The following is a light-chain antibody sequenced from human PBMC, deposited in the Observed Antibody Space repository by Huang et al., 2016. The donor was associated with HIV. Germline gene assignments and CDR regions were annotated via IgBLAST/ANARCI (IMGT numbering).Light chain of an antibody. CDR3: QQYYNPPHT. CDR1: QSVLFSSNNRSY. Sequence: DIVMTQSPESLAVSLGETATINCKSSQSVLFSSNNRSYLAWFQQKPTQPPKLLIYWASARESGVPDRVSGSGSGTDFTLTISSLQAEDVAVYYCQQYYNPPHTFGQGAKLEIK. J-gene: IGKJ2*01. V-gene: IGKV4-1*01. CDR2: WAS.